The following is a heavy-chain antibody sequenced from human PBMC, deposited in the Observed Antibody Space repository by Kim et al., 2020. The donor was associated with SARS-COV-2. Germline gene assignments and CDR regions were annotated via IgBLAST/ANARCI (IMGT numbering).Heavy chain of an antibody. CDR2: FDPEDGET. Sequence: ASVKVSCKVSGYTLTELSMHWVRQAPGKGLEWMGGFDPEDGETIYAQKFQGRVTMTEDTSTDTAYMELSSLRSEDTAVYYCATDYSNYPYYYYGMDVWGQGTTVTVSS. CDR3: ATDYSNYPYYYYGMDV. D-gene: IGHD4-4*01. V-gene: IGHV1-24*01. J-gene: IGHJ6*02. CDR1: GYTLTELS.